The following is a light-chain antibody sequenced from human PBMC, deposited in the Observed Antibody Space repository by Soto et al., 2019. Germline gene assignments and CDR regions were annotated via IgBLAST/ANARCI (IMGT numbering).Light chain of an antibody. J-gene: IGKJ5*01. V-gene: IGKV2D-29*02. CDR1: QSLLHITGETF. CDR3: MQSTQLPPT. Sequence: DVVMTQTPLSLSVAPGQPASISCKSSQSLLHITGETFLFGYLQKPGQSPQLLIYEVSTRVSGVPDRFSGSGSGTDFTLEISRVATDDVGIYYCMQSTQLPPTFGQGTRLGIE. CDR2: EVS.